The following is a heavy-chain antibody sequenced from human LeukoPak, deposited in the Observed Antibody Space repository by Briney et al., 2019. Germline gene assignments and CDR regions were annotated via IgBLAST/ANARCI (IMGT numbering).Heavy chain of an antibody. Sequence: GGSLRLSCAASGFTFRTYSIHWVRQAPGKGLEWVTVVSADGRTQLYSDSVKGRFTISRDNSLNTLHLQMNSLRAEDTAVYYCAREFGHNRWYFDYWGQGALVTVSS. CDR3: AREFGHNRWYFDY. D-gene: IGHD5-24*01. J-gene: IGHJ4*02. CDR1: GFTFRTYS. CDR2: VSADGRTQ. V-gene: IGHV3-30*03.